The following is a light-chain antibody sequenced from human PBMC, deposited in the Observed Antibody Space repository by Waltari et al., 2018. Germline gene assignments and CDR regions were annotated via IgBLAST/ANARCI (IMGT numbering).Light chain of an antibody. J-gene: IGLJ2*01. CDR3: YSVDDNKRV. V-gene: IGLV3-27*01. Sequence: SYELTQPSSVSVSPGQTARITCSGDVLAKRYTRWVQQKPGQAPVLVIYTDSDRPSGIPERFSGSSSGTTVTLSISGAQVEDEADYYCYSVDDNKRVFGGGTKLTVL. CDR2: TDS. CDR1: VLAKRY.